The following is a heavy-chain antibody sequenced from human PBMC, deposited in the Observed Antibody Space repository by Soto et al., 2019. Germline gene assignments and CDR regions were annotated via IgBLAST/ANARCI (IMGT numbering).Heavy chain of an antibody. J-gene: IGHJ4*02. Sequence: SETLSLTCTVSGGSISSYYWSWIRQPPGKGLEWIGYIYYSGSTNYNPSLKSRVTISVDTSKNQFSLKLSSVTAADTAVYYCARSTQEAIDYWGQGTLVTVSS. CDR2: IYYSGST. V-gene: IGHV4-59*01. CDR3: ARSTQEAIDY. CDR1: GGSISSYY. D-gene: IGHD2-15*01.